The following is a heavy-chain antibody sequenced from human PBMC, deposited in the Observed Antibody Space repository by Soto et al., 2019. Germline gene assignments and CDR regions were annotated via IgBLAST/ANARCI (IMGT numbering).Heavy chain of an antibody. D-gene: IGHD3-22*01. V-gene: IGHV3-48*01. J-gene: IGHJ4*02. CDR3: AREFDSSGYYYAFGY. Sequence: GGSLRLSCSASRFTFSSYGMNWVRQAPGKGLEWVSYISSSSTTTYYADSVKGRFTISRHNSKNTLYLQMNSLRAEDTAVYYCAREFDSSGYYYAFGYWGQRTLVIVSS. CDR1: RFTFSSYG. CDR2: ISSSSTTT.